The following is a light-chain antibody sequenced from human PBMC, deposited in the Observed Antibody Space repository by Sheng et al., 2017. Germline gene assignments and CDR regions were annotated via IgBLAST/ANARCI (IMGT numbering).Light chain of an antibody. J-gene: IGLJ2*01. CDR2: SNS. CDR3: AGWDDSLNGPV. Sequence: QPVLTQPPSASGTPGQTVTISCSGSYSNIGSYTVNWYQQLPGTAPKLLIYSNSQRPSGVPDRFSGFKSGTSASLAISGLQSEDEADYYCAGWDDSLNGPVFGGGTKLTVL. V-gene: IGLV1-44*01. CDR1: YSNIGSYT.